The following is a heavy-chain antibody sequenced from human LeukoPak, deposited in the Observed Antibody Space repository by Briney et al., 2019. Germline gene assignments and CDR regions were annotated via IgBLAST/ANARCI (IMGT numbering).Heavy chain of an antibody. D-gene: IGHD3-3*02. CDR2: IKQVGSHK. Sequence: GGSLRLSCAASGSTFSWYWMSWVRQAPGKGLDWVAKIKQVGSHKYYVHSVKGRFTISTDNAKNSLYLQMNSLRVEDTAVYYCAREGSICFYYWGQGSLVTVSS. V-gene: IGHV3-7*04. CDR1: GSTFSWYW. CDR3: AREGSICFYY. J-gene: IGHJ4*02.